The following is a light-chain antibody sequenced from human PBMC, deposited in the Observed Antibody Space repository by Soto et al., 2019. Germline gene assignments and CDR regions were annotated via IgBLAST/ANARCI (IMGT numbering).Light chain of an antibody. CDR1: QSVSSS. CDR3: QQYNSWPGT. CDR2: GAS. Sequence: EIVLTQSPGTLSLSPGERATVCCRASQSVSSSYLAWYQQKPGQAPRLLIYGASTRATGIPARFSGSGSGTEFTLTISSLRSEDLAVYYCQQYNSWPGTFGQGTKVDIK. J-gene: IGKJ1*01. V-gene: IGKV3-15*01.